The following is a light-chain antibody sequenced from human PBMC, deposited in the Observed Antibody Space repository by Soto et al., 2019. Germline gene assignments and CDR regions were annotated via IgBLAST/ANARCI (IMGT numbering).Light chain of an antibody. CDR3: QQRINWPLFT. CDR1: QSVGSS. V-gene: IGKV3-11*01. CDR2: DAS. Sequence: EIVLTQSPATLSLSPCERATLSCGASQSVGSSLAWYQQKPGQAPRLLIYDASNRATVTPARFSGSGSGTDFTLTISSLEPEDFAVYFCQQRINWPLFTFGPGTKVDIK. J-gene: IGKJ3*01.